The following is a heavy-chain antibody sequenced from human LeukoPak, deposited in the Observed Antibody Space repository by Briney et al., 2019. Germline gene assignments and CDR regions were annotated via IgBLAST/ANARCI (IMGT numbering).Heavy chain of an antibody. D-gene: IGHD2-21*02. CDR2: VASSGTS. V-gene: IGHV4-59*01. CDR1: GDSLNTYY. J-gene: IGHJ5*02. Sequence: SETLSLTCTVSGDSLNTYYWTWIRQTPGKELEWIGFVASSGTSNYNPSLKSRVSISIDTSKNQFSLALTSMTPADTAVYYCARVVRGVVTSNWFDPWGQGTLVSVSS. CDR3: ARVVRGVVTSNWFDP.